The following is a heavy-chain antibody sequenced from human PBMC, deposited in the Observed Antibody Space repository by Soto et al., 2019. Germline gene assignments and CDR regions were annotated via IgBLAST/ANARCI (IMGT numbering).Heavy chain of an antibody. J-gene: IGHJ4*02. V-gene: IGHV3-74*01. CDR3: ASLSGSFDS. CDR1: GFTFSGYW. Sequence: GGSLRLSCAASGFTFSGYWMHWVRQVPGKGLVWVSRISSDGSSTSYEDSVRGRFTVSRDNAKNTLYLQMNSLRAEDTAVYYCASLSGSFDSWAQGTLVTVSS. CDR2: ISSDGSST. D-gene: IGHD1-26*01.